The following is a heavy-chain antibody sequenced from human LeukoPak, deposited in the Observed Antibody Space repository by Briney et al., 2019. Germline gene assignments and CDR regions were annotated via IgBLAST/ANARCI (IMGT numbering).Heavy chain of an antibody. CDR2: IYSGGST. CDR1: GFTVSSNY. J-gene: IGHJ6*03. V-gene: IGHV3-53*01. Sequence: PGGSLRLFCVASGFTVSSNYMGWVRQAPGKGLEWVSVIYSGGSTYYADSVKGRFTISRDNSKNTLYLQMNSLRAEDTAVYYCASGSGSYRTPYYYMDVWGTGTTVTVSS. D-gene: IGHD3-10*01. CDR3: ASGSGSYRTPYYYMDV.